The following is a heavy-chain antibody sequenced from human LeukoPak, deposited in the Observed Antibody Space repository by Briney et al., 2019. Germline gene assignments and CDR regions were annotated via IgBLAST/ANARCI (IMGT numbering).Heavy chain of an antibody. D-gene: IGHD1-26*01. V-gene: IGHV3-33*01. CDR1: GFTFSSYG. CDR2: IWYDGSNK. J-gene: IGHJ5*02. CDR3: ARDSEPFTEYTNSGSYSSWFDP. Sequence: PGGSLRLPCAASGFTFSSYGMHWVRQAPGKGLEWVAVIWYDGSNKYYADSVKGRFTISRDNSKNTLYLQMNSLRAEDTAVYYCARDSEPFTEYTNSGSYSSWFDPWGQGTLVTVSS.